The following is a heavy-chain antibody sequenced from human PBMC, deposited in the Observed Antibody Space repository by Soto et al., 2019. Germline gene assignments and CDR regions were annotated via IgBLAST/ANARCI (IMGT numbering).Heavy chain of an antibody. J-gene: IGHJ5*02. D-gene: IGHD3-3*01. CDR1: GGSFSGYY. CDR3: ARISWSGFLFDP. Sequence: SETLSLTCAVYGGSFSGYYWSWNRQPPGKGLEWIGEINHSGSTNYNPSLKSRVTISVDTSKNQFSLKLSSVTAADTAVYYCARISWSGFLFDPWGQGTLVTVSS. V-gene: IGHV4-34*01. CDR2: INHSGST.